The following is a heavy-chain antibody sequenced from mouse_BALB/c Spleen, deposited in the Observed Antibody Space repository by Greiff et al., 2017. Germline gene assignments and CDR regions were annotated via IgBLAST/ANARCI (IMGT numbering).Heavy chain of an antibody. D-gene: IGHD1-1*01. CDR2: INPSNGGT. J-gene: IGHJ3*01. CDR1: GYTFTSYY. CDR3: TRWDYYGSSAY. Sequence: QVHVKQSGAELVKPGASVKLSCKASGYTFTSYYMYWVKQRPGQGLEWIGEINPSNGGTNFNEKFKSKATLTVDKSSSTAYMQLSSLTSEDSAVYYCTRWDYYGSSAYWGQGTLVTVSA. V-gene: IGHV1S81*02.